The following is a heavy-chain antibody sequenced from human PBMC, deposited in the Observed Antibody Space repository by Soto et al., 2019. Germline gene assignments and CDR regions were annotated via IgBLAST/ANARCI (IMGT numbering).Heavy chain of an antibody. J-gene: IGHJ4*02. CDR3: ARGGSRYYYDSSGNRAFDY. D-gene: IGHD3-22*01. V-gene: IGHV4-61*01. Sequence: QVQLQESDPGLVKPSETLSLTCTVSGGSVSSGSYYWSWIRQPPGKGLEWIGEIYHSGSTNYNPSLKSRVTISVDKSKNQFSLKLSSVTAADTAVYYCARGGSRYYYDSSGNRAFDYWGQGTLVTVSS. CDR1: GGSVSSGSYY. CDR2: IYHSGST.